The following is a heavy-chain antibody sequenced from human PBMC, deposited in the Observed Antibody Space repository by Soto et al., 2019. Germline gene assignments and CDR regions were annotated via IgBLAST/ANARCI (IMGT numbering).Heavy chain of an antibody. V-gene: IGHV1-3*01. J-gene: IGHJ5*02. CDR1: GYTFTSYA. D-gene: IGHD3-22*01. Sequence: ASVKVSCKASGYTFTSYAIHWVRQAPGQRLEWMGWINAGNGNTKYSQKFQGRVTITRDTSASTAYMELSSLRSEDTAVYYCARDIHYYDSSGYYYRRVNWFDPWGQGTLVTVS. CDR2: INAGNGNT. CDR3: ARDIHYYDSSGYYYRRVNWFDP.